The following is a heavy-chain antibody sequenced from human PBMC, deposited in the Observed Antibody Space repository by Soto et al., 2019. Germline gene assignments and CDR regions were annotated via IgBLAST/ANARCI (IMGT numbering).Heavy chain of an antibody. Sequence: EVQLLESGGGLVQPGGSLRLSCVASGFSLSSYAMVWVRQAPGKGLEWVSVISARGGSSHFADTVKGRFTISRDNSKNLLSLEMNSLRAEDTAIYFCAKGSIEYSASVDNWGQGTLVLVSS. CDR1: GFSLSSYA. J-gene: IGHJ4*02. D-gene: IGHD5-12*01. V-gene: IGHV3-23*01. CDR2: ISARGGSS. CDR3: AKGSIEYSASVDN.